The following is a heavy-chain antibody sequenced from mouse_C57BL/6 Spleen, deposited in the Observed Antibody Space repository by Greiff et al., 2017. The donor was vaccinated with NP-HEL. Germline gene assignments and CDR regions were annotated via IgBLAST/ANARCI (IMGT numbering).Heavy chain of an antibody. CDR1: GYEFSSYW. Sequence: QVQLQQSGAELVKPGDSVKISCKASGYEFSSYWMNWVKQRPGKGLEWIGQIYPGDGDTNYNGKFKGRGTLNAEKSSSTAYMLLSSLTSEYSAVYFCASGEFDYWGQGTTLTVSS. CDR3: ASGEFDY. CDR2: IYPGDGDT. D-gene: IGHD4-1*01. V-gene: IGHV1-80*01. J-gene: IGHJ2*01.